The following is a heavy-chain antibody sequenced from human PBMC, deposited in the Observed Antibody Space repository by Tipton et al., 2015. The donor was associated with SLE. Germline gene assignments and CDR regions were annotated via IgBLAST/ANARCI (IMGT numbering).Heavy chain of an antibody. J-gene: IGHJ3*02. CDR3: ARAEGSWDAFDI. V-gene: IGHV4-39*07. D-gene: IGHD2-15*01. CDR1: GGSISSSSYY. CDR2: IYYSGST. Sequence: TLSLTCTVSGGSISSSSYYWGWTRQPPGKGLEWIGSIYYSGSTYYNPSLKSRVTISVDTSKNQFSLKLSSVTAADTAVYYCARAEGSWDAFDIWGQGTMVTVSS.